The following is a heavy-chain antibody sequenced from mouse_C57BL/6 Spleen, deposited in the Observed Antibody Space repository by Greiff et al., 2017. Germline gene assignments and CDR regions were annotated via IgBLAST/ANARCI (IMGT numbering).Heavy chain of an antibody. J-gene: IGHJ1*03. CDR2: ILPGSGST. Sequence: QVQLQQSGAELMKPGASVKLSCKATGYTFTAYWIEWVKQRPGHGLEWIGEILPGSGSTNYNEKFKGKATFTADTSSNTAYMQLSSLTTEDSASYCCARGDYDPYWYVDVWGTGTTVTVSS. CDR3: ARGDYDPYWYVDV. CDR1: GYTFTAYW. V-gene: IGHV1-9*01. D-gene: IGHD2-4*01.